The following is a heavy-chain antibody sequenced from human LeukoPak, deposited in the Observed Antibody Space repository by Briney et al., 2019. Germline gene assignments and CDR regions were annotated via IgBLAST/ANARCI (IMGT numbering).Heavy chain of an antibody. CDR2: ISSSGSII. J-gene: IGHJ1*01. Sequence: GGSLRLSCAASGFTFSNYEMNWVRQAPGKGLEWVSHISSSGSIIYYADSVKGRFTISRDTSKNTLFLHMNSLRPEDTAVYYCAKDLVRDLWFGESWGQGTLVSVSS. V-gene: IGHV3-48*03. D-gene: IGHD3-10*01. CDR1: GFTFSNYE. CDR3: AKDLVRDLWFGES.